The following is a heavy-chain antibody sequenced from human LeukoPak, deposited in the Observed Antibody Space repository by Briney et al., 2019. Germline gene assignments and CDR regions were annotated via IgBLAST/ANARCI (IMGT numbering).Heavy chain of an antibody. CDR2: IIPIFGTA. V-gene: IGHV1-69*13. D-gene: IGHD3-16*01. Sequence: GASVKVSCKASGGTFSSYAISWVRQAPGQGLEWMGGIIPIFGTANYAQKFQGRVTITADESTSTAYMELSSLRSEDTAVYYCARESYGSGHCAAFGIWGQGTLVTVSS. J-gene: IGHJ3*02. CDR3: ARESYGSGHCAAFGI. CDR1: GGTFSSYA.